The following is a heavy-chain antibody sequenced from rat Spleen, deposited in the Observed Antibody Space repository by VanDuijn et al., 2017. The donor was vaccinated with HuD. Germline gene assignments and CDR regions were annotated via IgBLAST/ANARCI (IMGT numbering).Heavy chain of an antibody. Sequence: QVQLRESGPGLVQPSQTLSLTCTVSGFSLTDFSVSWVRHPPGKGLEWMGRMKYDGDTYYNSALKSRLSISRDTSKSQVFLKMSSLQTEDTATYYCARDIPHTMVLDYWGQGVMVTVSS. D-gene: IGHD1-9*01. V-gene: IGHV2S30*01. J-gene: IGHJ2*01. CDR2: MKYDGDT. CDR1: GFSLTDFS. CDR3: ARDIPHTMVLDY.